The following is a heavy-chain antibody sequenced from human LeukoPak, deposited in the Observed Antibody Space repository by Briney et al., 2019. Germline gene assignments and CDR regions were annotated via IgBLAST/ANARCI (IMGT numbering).Heavy chain of an antibody. CDR2: IWYDGYNK. V-gene: IGHV3-33*01. Sequence: GGSLRLSCAASGFIFSNYGMHWVRQAPGKGLEWVAGIWYDGYNKFYADSAKGRFTISRDNSKNTLYLQITSLRAEDTAVYYCVAYYGSGRSADWGQGTLVTVSS. J-gene: IGHJ1*01. CDR1: GFIFSNYG. CDR3: VAYYGSGRSAD. D-gene: IGHD3-10*01.